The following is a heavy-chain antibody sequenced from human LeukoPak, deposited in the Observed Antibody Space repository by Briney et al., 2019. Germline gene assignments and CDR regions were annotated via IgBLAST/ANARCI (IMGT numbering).Heavy chain of an antibody. Sequence: PGGSLRLSCAASGFTFDDYAMHWVRQAPGKGLEWVSGISWNSGSIGYADSVKGRFTISRDNAKNSLYLQMNSLRAEDTALYYCARSGSYWAFDIWGQGTMGTVSS. D-gene: IGHD1-26*01. CDR1: GFTFDDYA. CDR3: ARSGSYWAFDI. V-gene: IGHV3-9*01. CDR2: ISWNSGSI. J-gene: IGHJ3*02.